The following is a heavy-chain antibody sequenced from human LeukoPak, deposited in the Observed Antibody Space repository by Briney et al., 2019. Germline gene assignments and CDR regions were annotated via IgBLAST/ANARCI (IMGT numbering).Heavy chain of an antibody. Sequence: PGGSLRLSCAASGFSFSSHAMGRVRQAPGRGLEWVSGIGTSGIHTYYADSVKGRFTISRDNSKNTVYLQMNSLRPEDTAVYYCAKEVQLLPFDYWGQGTLVTVSS. CDR2: IGTSGIHT. D-gene: IGHD6-6*01. CDR1: GFSFSSHA. CDR3: AKEVQLLPFDY. J-gene: IGHJ4*02. V-gene: IGHV3-23*01.